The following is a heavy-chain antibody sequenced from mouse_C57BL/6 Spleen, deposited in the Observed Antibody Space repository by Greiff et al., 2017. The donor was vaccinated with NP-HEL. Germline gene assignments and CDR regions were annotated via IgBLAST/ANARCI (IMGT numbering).Heavy chain of an antibody. D-gene: IGHD2-4*01. CDR1: GYSITSGYY. V-gene: IGHV3-6*01. CDR2: ISYDGSN. Sequence: VQLQQSGPGLVKPSQSLSLTCSVTGYSITSGYYWNWIRQFPGNKLEWMGYISYDGSNNYNPSLKNRISITRDTSKNQFFLKLNSVTTEDTATYYCARDRDYDDYDGYWGQGTSVTVSS. CDR3: ARDRDYDDYDGY. J-gene: IGHJ4*01.